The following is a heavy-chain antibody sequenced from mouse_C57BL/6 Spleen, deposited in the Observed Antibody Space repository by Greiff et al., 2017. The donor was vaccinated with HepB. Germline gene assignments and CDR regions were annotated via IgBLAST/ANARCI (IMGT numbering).Heavy chain of an antibody. J-gene: IGHJ2*01. V-gene: IGHV1-55*01. CDR2: IYPGSGST. Sequence: QVQLQQPGAELVKPGASVKMSCTASGYTFTSYWITWVKQRPGQGLEWIGDIYPGSGSTNYNEKFKSKAILTVDTSSSTAYMQRSSLTSEDSAVYYCARSHYDNDGEGFDYWGQGTTLTVSA. CDR3: ARSHYDNDGEGFDY. CDR1: GYTFTSYW. D-gene: IGHD2-4*01.